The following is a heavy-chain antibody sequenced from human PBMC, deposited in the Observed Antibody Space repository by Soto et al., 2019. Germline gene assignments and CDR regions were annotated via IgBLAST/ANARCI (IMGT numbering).Heavy chain of an antibody. CDR2: INPSGGST. Sequence: ASVKVSCKASGYTFTSYDINWVRQAPGQGLEWMGIINPSGGSTSYAQKFQGRVTMTRDTSTSTVYMELSSLRSEDTVVYYCARQWFGVKGYWFDPWGQGTLVTVSS. CDR3: ARQWFGVKGYWFDP. D-gene: IGHD3-10*01. V-gene: IGHV1-46*03. J-gene: IGHJ5*02. CDR1: GYTFTSYD.